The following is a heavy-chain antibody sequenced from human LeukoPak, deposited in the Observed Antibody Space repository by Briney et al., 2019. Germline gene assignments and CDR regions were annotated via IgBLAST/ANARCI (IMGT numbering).Heavy chain of an antibody. D-gene: IGHD4-17*01. CDR1: GYTFTSYP. CDR3: ARGYDYGDYEGDFDY. V-gene: IGHV1-18*01. Sequence: ASVKVSCKASGYTFTSYPISWVRQAPGQGLEWMGWITTYNGNTHYAQKLQGRVTMTTETSTSTAYMDLRGLRSDDTAVYYCARGYDYGDYEGDFDYWGQGTLVTVSS. CDR2: ITTYNGNT. J-gene: IGHJ4*02.